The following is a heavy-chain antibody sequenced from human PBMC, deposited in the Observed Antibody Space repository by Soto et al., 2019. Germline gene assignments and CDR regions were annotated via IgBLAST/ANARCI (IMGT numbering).Heavy chain of an antibody. Sequence: GGSLRLSCAASGFTVSSNYMSWVRQAPGKGLEWVSVIYSGGSTYYADSVKGRFTISRDNSKNTLYLQMNSLRAEDTAVYYCARMCTNGVCYIWAAFDIWGQGTMVTVSS. CDR2: IYSGGST. D-gene: IGHD2-8*01. V-gene: IGHV3-66*01. J-gene: IGHJ3*02. CDR1: GFTVSSNY. CDR3: ARMCTNGVCYIWAAFDI.